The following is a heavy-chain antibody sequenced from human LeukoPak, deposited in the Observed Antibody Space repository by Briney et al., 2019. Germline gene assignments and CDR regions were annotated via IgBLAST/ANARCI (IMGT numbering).Heavy chain of an antibody. D-gene: IGHD3-10*01. J-gene: IGHJ3*02. Sequence: PSETLSLTCAVSGGSISTGGYYWSWIRQPPGKGLEWIGYIYHSGSTYYNPSLKSRVTISLDRSKNQFSLKLSSVTAADTAVYYCARGDYYDSWGQGTMVTVSS. CDR1: GGSISTGGYY. V-gene: IGHV4-30-2*01. CDR2: IYHSGST. CDR3: ARGDYYDS.